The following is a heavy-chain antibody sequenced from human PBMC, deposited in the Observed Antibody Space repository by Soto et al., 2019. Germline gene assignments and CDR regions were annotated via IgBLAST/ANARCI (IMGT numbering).Heavy chain of an antibody. D-gene: IGHD3-3*01. V-gene: IGHV4-30-4*01. CDR2: IYYSGST. CDR1: GGAISSGDYY. J-gene: IGHJ3*02. CDR3: ARGKSWRLLGWLSIASDAFDI. Sequence: SETLSLPGTVSGGAISSGDYYWRWIRQPPGKGLEWIGYIYYSGSTYYNPSLTSRVTISVDTSKNQFSLKLRSVTAADTAVYYCARGKSWRLLGWLSIASDAFDIGGQGTMGTVSS.